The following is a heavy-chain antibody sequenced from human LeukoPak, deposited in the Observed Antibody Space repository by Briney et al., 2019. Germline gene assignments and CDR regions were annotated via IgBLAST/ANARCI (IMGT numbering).Heavy chain of an antibody. D-gene: IGHD3-10*01. CDR1: GGSFSGYY. V-gene: IGHV4-34*01. J-gene: IGHJ6*04. CDR3: ARIELVRGSYGMDV. CDR2: INHSGST. Sequence: SETLSLTCAVYGGSFSGYYWSWIRQPPGKGLEWMGEINHSGSTNYNPSLKSRVTISVDTSKSQFSLKLSSVTAADTAVYYCARIELVRGSYGMDVWGKGTTVTVSS.